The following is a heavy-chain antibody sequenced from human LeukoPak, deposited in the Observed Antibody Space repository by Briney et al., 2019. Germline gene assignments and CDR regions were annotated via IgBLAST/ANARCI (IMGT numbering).Heavy chain of an antibody. D-gene: IGHD3-22*01. Sequence: GGSLRLSCAASGFTFSSYGMHWVRQAPGKGLEWVAVIWYDGSNKYYADSVKGRFTISRDNSKNTLYLQMNSLRAEDTAVYYCASSGYYLGRDYFDYWGQGTLVTVPS. CDR3: ASSGYYLGRDYFDY. J-gene: IGHJ4*02. CDR2: IWYDGSNK. CDR1: GFTFSSYG. V-gene: IGHV3-33*01.